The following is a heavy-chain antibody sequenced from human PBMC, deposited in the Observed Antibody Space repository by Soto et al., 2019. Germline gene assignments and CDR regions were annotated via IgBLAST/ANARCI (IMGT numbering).Heavy chain of an antibody. Sequence: SETLSLTCTVSGGSISSGDYYWSWIRQPPGKGLEWIGYIYYSGSTYYNPSLKSRVTISVDTSKNQFSLKLSSVTAADTAVYYCARGGPHGGYDVFDYWGQGTLVTVSS. CDR1: GGSISSGDYY. CDR3: ARGGPHGGYDVFDY. V-gene: IGHV4-30-4*01. J-gene: IGHJ4*02. CDR2: IYYSGST. D-gene: IGHD5-12*01.